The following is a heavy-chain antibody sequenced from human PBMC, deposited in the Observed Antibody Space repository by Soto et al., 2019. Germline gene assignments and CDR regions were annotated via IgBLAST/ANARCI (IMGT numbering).Heavy chain of an antibody. V-gene: IGHV4-34*01. CDR3: RITMVRGAKYYLDY. CDR2: INHSGST. CDR1: GGSFSGYY. D-gene: IGHD3-10*01. Sequence: QVQLQQWGAGLLKPSETLSLTCAVYGGSFSGYYWSWIRQPPGQGLEWIGEINHSGSTNYNPSLKSRVTISVDTSKNQFSLKLSSVTAADTAVYYCRITMVRGAKYYLDYWGQGTLVTVSS. J-gene: IGHJ4*02.